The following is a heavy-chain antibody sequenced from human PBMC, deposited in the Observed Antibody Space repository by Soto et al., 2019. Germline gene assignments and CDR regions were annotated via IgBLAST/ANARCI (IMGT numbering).Heavy chain of an antibody. Sequence: ASVKVSCKASGYTFTSYDINWVRQATGQGLEWMGWMNPNSGNTGYAQKFQGRVTMTRNTSISTAYMELSSLRSEDTAVYYCAGAGHYDILTGYYYYYYGMDVWGQGTTLTVSS. D-gene: IGHD3-9*01. V-gene: IGHV1-8*01. CDR1: GYTFTSYD. J-gene: IGHJ6*02. CDR3: AGAGHYDILTGYYYYYYGMDV. CDR2: MNPNSGNT.